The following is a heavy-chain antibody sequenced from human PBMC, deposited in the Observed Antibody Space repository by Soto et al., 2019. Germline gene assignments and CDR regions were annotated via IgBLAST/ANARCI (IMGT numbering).Heavy chain of an antibody. J-gene: IGHJ3*02. V-gene: IGHV3-73*01. Sequence: GGSLRLSCAASGFTFSSYSMNWVRQAPGKGLEWVGRIKDKGNNYAIAYAASVTGRFTVSRDDSKNTAYLQINSLKIEDTAIYFCTRHRIIWANHMTAAVSNDGFDIWGQGTIVTVSS. CDR1: GFTFSSYS. D-gene: IGHD2-21*02. CDR2: IKDKGNNYAI. CDR3: TRHRIIWANHMTAAVSNDGFDI.